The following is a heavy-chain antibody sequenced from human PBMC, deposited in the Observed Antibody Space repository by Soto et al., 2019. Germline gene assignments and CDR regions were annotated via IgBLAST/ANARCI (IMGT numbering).Heavy chain of an antibody. CDR2: IYHSGST. J-gene: IGHJ4*02. V-gene: IGHV4-30-2*01. CDR1: GGSISSGGYS. CDR3: ARVVLPLPYVDY. Sequence: PSETLPLTCAVSGGSISSGGYSWSWIRQPQGKGLEWIAYIYHSGSTYYNPSLKSRVTISVDRSKNQFSLKLSSVTAADTAVYYCARVVLPLPYVDYWGQGTLVTVSS.